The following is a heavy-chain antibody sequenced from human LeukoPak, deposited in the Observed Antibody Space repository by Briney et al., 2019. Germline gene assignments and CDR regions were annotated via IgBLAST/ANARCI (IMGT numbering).Heavy chain of an antibody. V-gene: IGHV3-74*01. CDR3: TRGKPVDY. CDR2: INGDGSST. J-gene: IGHJ4*02. Sequence: PGGSLRLSCAASGFTFDDYAMHWVRQAPGKGLVWVSRINGDGSSTSYADTMRGRFTISRDNAKSTLYLQMNSLSAEDTAVYYCTRGKPVDYWGQGTLVTVSS. CDR1: GFTFDDYA.